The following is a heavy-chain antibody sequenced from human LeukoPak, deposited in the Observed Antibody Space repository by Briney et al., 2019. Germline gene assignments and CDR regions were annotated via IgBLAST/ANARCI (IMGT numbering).Heavy chain of an antibody. CDR3: ARVVRYFDWLLSYYYYGMDV. V-gene: IGHV1-8*01. J-gene: IGHJ6*02. CDR2: MNPNSGNT. D-gene: IGHD3-9*01. CDR1: RYTFTSYD. Sequence: ASVKVSCKASRYTFTSYDINWVRQATGQGLEWMGWMNPNSGNTGYAQKFQGRVTMTRNTSISTAYMELSSLRSEDTAVYYCARVVRYFDWLLSYYYYGMDVWGQGTTVTVSS.